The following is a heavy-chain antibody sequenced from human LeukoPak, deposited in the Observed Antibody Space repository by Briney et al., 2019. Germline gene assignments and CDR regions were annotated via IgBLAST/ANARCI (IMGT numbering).Heavy chain of an antibody. Sequence: PGGSLRLSCAASGFTFSSYGMHWVRQAPGKGLEWVAVISYDGSNKYYADSVKGRFTISRDNSKNTLYLQMNSLRAEDTAVYYCANSKCHYWGQGTLVTVSS. D-gene: IGHD2-2*01. J-gene: IGHJ4*02. CDR2: ISYDGSNK. CDR1: GFTFSSYG. CDR3: ANSKCHY. V-gene: IGHV3-30*18.